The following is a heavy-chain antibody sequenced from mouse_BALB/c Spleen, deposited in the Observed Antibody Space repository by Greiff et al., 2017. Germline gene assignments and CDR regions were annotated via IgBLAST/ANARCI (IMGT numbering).Heavy chain of an antibody. CDR2: IDPYNGGT. J-gene: IGHJ3*01. V-gene: IGHV1S135*01. CDR3: AREGYGNPAWFAY. D-gene: IGHD2-10*02. Sequence: VQLQQSGPELVKPGASVKVSCKASGYSFTDYNMYWVKQSHGKSLEWIGYIDPYNGGTSYNQKFKGKATLTVDKSSSTAYMELRSLTSEDSAVYYCAREGYGNPAWFAYWGQGTLVTVSA. CDR1: GYSFTDYN.